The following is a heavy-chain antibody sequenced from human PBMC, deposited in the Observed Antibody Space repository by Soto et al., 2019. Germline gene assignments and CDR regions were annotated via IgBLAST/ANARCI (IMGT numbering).Heavy chain of an antibody. D-gene: IGHD5-18*01. CDR3: ARDVIQNYYGMDV. Sequence: QVQLVESGGGVVQPGRSLRLSCAASGFTFSSYGMHWVRQAPGKGLEWVAVIWYDGSNKYYADSVKGRFTISRDNSKNTLSLQMNSLRAEDTAVYYCARDVIQNYYGMDVWGQGTTVTVSS. CDR1: GFTFSSYG. V-gene: IGHV3-33*01. CDR2: IWYDGSNK. J-gene: IGHJ6*02.